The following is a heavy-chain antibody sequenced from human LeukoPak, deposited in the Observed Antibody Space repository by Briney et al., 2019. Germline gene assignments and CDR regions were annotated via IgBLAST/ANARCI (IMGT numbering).Heavy chain of an antibody. CDR2: INAGNGNT. CDR3: ASTKPPYYYGSGVPLFDP. Sequence: GASVKVSCKASGYTFTSYAMHWVRQAPGQRLEWMGWINAGNGNTKYSQKFQGRVTITRDTSASTAYMELSSLRSEDTAVYYCASTKPPYYYGSGVPLFDPWGQGTLVTVSS. V-gene: IGHV1-3*01. CDR1: GYTFTSYA. J-gene: IGHJ5*02. D-gene: IGHD3-10*01.